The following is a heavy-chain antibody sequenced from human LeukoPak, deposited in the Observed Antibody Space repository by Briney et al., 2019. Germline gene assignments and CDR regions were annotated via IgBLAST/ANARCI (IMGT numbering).Heavy chain of an antibody. V-gene: IGHV4-4*02. CDR2: IFHSGNT. CDR1: GGSRINAGW. CDR3: ARDLGYYYGLDI. D-gene: IGHD3-16*01. J-gene: IGHJ6*02. Sequence: SGTLSLTCDVSGGSRINAGWWSWVRQPPGKGLEWIGEIFHSGNTKYNPSLESRVTISVDKSNHQFTLEMKSVTAADTAIYYCARDLGYYYGLDIWSRGTTVTVSS.